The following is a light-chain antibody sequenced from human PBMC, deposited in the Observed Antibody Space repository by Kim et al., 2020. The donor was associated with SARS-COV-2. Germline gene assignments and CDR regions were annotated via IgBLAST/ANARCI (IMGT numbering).Light chain of an antibody. V-gene: IGKV4-1*01. CDR2: WAS. J-gene: IGKJ2*01. CDR1: QSVLYSSNNKNY. Sequence: DIVMTQSPDSLAVSLGERATINCKSSQSVLYSSNNKNYLAWYQQKPGQPPKLLIYWASTRESGVPDRFSGSGSGTDFTLTISSLQAEDVAVYYCQQYYSTSYTFGQGTNLEI. CDR3: QQYYSTSYT.